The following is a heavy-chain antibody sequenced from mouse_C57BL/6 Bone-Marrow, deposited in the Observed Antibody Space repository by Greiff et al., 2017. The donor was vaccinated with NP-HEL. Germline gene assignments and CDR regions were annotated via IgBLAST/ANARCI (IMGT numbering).Heavy chain of an antibody. J-gene: IGHJ4*01. CDR1: GYTFTDYN. CDR2: INPNNGGT. CDR3: ARHPYGNFVMDY. V-gene: IGHV1-18*01. Sequence: VQLKQSGPELVKPGASVKIPCKASGYTFTDYNMDWVKQSHGKSLEWIGDINPNNGGTIYNQKFKGKATLTVDKSSSTAYMELRSLTSEDTAVYYCARHPYGNFVMDYWGQGTSVTVSS. D-gene: IGHD2-1*01.